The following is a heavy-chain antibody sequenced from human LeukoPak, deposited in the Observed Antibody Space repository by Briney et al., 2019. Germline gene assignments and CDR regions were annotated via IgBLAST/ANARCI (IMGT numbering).Heavy chain of an antibody. CDR1: GFTFSSYA. D-gene: IGHD6-6*01. V-gene: IGHV3-23*01. Sequence: GGSLRLSCAASGFTFSSYAMSWVRQAPGKGLEWVSAISGSGGTTYYADSVKGRFTISRDNSKSTLYVQMNSLRAEDTAVYYCAIVVAALLVTIDPSGQGTLFT. CDR3: AIVVAALLVTIDP. J-gene: IGHJ5*02. CDR2: ISGSGGTT.